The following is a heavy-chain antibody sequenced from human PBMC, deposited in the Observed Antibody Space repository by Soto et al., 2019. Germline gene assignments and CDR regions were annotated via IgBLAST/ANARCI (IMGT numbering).Heavy chain of an antibody. D-gene: IGHD2-15*01. J-gene: IGHJ6*02. Sequence: QVQLQESGPGLVKPSQTLSLTCTVSGDSINSGGCYWSWIRQHPVKGLEWIGYIYYTGNTHYNPSLKSRVTISLDTSKNQFSLKLGSVTAADTALYFCARGYCSGGSCPLGIDAWGQGTTVIDSS. CDR3: ARGYCSGGSCPLGIDA. CDR1: GDSINSGGCY. V-gene: IGHV4-31*03. CDR2: IYYTGNT.